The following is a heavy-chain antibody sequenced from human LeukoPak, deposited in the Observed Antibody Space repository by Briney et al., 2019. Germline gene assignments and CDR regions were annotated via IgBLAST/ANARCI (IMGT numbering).Heavy chain of an antibody. CDR2: INTNTGNP. CDR3: ATNYGGPTHYYYYGMDV. CDR1: GYTFTGYY. J-gene: IGHJ6*02. D-gene: IGHD4-23*01. Sequence: GASVKVSCKASGYTFTGYYMHWVRQAPGQGLEWMGWINTNTGNPTYAQGFTGRFVFSLDTSVSTAYLQISSLKAEDTAVYYCATNYGGPTHYYYYGMDVWGQGTTVTVSS. V-gene: IGHV7-4-1*02.